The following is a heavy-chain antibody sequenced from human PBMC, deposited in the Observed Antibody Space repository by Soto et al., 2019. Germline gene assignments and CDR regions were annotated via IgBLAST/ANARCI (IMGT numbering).Heavy chain of an antibody. J-gene: IGHJ5*02. CDR2: TYYRSKWYY. V-gene: IGHV6-1*01. Sequence: QVHLQQSGPGLVKPSQTLSLTCAISGDSVSSNSAAWNWIRQSPSSGLEWLGRTYYRSKWYYDYAVCVKSRIIINSDTSNIQFSLQLDSVTHEDTAVYYCGRDQEFGEVAQWFDPWGQGTLVTVSS. D-gene: IGHD4-17*01. CDR3: GRDQEFGEVAQWFDP. CDR1: GDSVSSNSAA.